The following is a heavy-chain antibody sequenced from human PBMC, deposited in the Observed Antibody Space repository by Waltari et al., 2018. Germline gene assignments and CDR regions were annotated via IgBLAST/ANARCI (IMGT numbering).Heavy chain of an antibody. CDR3: ARGGGTFSKPQYFDS. Sequence: QVQLVQSGSALKKTGASVKVSCKASGYTFTTDGINWVRQAPGQGLEWTGCINTHTGNPTYVQGFTGRFVFSLDTSVSTAYLQISSLKAEDSVIYYCARGGGTFSKPQYFDSWGQGTRVTVSS. J-gene: IGHJ4*02. V-gene: IGHV7-4-1*02. CDR2: INTHTGNP. CDR1: GYTFTTDG. D-gene: IGHD1-26*01.